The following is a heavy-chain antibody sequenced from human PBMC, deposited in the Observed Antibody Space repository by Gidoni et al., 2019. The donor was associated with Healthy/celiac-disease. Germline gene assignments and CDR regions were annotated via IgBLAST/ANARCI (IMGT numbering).Heavy chain of an antibody. CDR2: ISSSSCTI. J-gene: IGHJ4*02. V-gene: IGHV3-48*02. CDR3: ARVRSDYGDSHHARHIDY. D-gene: IGHD4-17*01. Sequence: EVQLVESGGGLVQPGGSLRLSCAASGFPFSSYSMNWVRQAPGKGLEWVSYISSSSCTIYYADSVKGRFTISRDNAKNSLYLQMNSLRDEDTAVYYCARVRSDYGDSHHARHIDYWGQGTLVTVSS. CDR1: GFPFSSYS.